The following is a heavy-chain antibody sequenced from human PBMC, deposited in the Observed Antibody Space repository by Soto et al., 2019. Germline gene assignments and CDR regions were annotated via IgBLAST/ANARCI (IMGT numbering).Heavy chain of an antibody. Sequence: ASVKVSCKASGGTFSSYTINWVRQAPGQGLEWMGRIIPILGIANYAQKFQGRVTITADKSTSTAYMELSSLRSEDTAVYYCARVVGALGHWFDPWGQGTLVTVSS. CDR2: IIPILGIA. J-gene: IGHJ5*02. CDR3: ARVVGALGHWFDP. V-gene: IGHV1-69*02. D-gene: IGHD2-15*01. CDR1: GGTFSSYT.